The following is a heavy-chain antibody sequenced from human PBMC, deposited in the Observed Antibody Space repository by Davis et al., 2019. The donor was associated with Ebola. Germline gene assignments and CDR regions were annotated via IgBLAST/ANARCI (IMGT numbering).Heavy chain of an antibody. CDR2: IKQDASEK. CDR1: GFTFSGHW. CDR3: ASGLSGYSYGNWFDP. J-gene: IGHJ5*02. V-gene: IGHV3-7*01. Sequence: PGGSLRLSCAASGFTFSGHWMGWVRQAPGKGLEWVANIKQDASEKTYVDSVKGRFTISRDNAKNSLYLQMNSLRAEDTAVYYCASGLSGYSYGNWFDPWGQGTLVTVSS. D-gene: IGHD5-18*01.